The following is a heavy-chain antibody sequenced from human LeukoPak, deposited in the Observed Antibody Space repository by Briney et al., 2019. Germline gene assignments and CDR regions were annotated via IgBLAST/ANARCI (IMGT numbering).Heavy chain of an antibody. Sequence: GGSLRLSCAASGFTFSSYWMSWVCQAPGKGLEWVANIKQDGSEKYYVDSVKGRFTISRDNAKNSLYLQMNSLRAEDTAVYYCARDSPVSVTYYYYYYGMDVWGQGATVTVSS. CDR3: ARDSPVSVTYYYYYYGMDV. CDR2: IKQDGSEK. V-gene: IGHV3-7*01. D-gene: IGHD4-17*01. CDR1: GFTFSSYW. J-gene: IGHJ6*02.